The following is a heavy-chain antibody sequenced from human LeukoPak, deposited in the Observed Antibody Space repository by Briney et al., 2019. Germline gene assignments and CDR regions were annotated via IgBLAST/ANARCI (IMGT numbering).Heavy chain of an antibody. CDR2: IYSDNT. D-gene: IGHD4/OR15-4a*01. CDR3: ARRAGAYSHPYDY. J-gene: IGHJ4*02. V-gene: IGHV3-53*01. Sequence: GGSLRLSCTVSGFTVSSNSMSWVRQAPGKGLEWVSFIYSDNTHYSDSVKGRLTISRDNSKNTLYLQMNSLRAEDTAVYYCARRAGAYSHPYDYWGQGTLVTVSS. CDR1: GFTVSSNS.